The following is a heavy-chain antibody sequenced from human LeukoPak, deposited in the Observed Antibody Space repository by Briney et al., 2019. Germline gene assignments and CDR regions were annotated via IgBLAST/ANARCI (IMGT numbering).Heavy chain of an antibody. Sequence: GGSLRLSCAASGFTFSSYTMNWVRQAPGKGLEWVSLISSSSSYIYYADSVKGRFTISRDNAKNSLHLQMNSLRAEDTAVYYCAELGITMIGGVWGKGTTVTISS. D-gene: IGHD3-10*02. CDR3: AELGITMIGGV. J-gene: IGHJ6*04. V-gene: IGHV3-21*01. CDR1: GFTFSSYT. CDR2: ISSSSSYI.